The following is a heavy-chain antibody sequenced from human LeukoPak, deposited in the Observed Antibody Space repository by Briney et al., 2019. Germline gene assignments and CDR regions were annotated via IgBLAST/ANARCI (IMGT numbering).Heavy chain of an antibody. CDR1: GFTFSSYW. CDR3: ARARGDGYQWYFDL. CDR2: IKQDGSEK. J-gene: IGHJ2*01. Sequence: GGSLRLSCAASGFTFSSYWMSWVRQAPGKGLEWVANIKQDGSEKNYADFVKGRFTISRDNAKNSLDLQMNSLRAEDTAMYYCARARGDGYQWYFDLWGRGTLVTVS. V-gene: IGHV3-7*01. D-gene: IGHD5-24*01.